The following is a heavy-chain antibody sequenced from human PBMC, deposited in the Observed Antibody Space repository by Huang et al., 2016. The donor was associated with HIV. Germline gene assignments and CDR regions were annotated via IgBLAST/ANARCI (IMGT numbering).Heavy chain of an antibody. J-gene: IGHJ6*02. CDR2: IKQDESEK. CDR1: TFTVGAYW. D-gene: IGHD1-7*01. V-gene: IGHV3-7*01. CDR3: ATKTAGMDI. Sequence: VESGGRSVQPGGSIKLSCMGSTFTVGAYWMSWVSQPPGKGLEWVANIKQDESEKYYVDSVKGRFNISRDNARKVLFLEMDNLRVEDTAMYFCATKTAGMDIWGQGTTVTVSS.